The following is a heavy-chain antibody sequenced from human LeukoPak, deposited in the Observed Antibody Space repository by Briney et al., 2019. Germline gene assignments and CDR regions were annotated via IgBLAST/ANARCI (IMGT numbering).Heavy chain of an antibody. D-gene: IGHD3-10*01. CDR1: GFTFSSYA. Sequence: GGSLRLSCAASGFTFSSYAMHWVRQAPGKGLEWVAVISYDGSNKYHADSVKGRFTISRDNSKNTLYLQMNSLRAEDTAVYYCARDLRGSDAYYFDYWGQGTLVTVSS. V-gene: IGHV3-30-3*01. J-gene: IGHJ4*02. CDR2: ISYDGSNK. CDR3: ARDLRGSDAYYFDY.